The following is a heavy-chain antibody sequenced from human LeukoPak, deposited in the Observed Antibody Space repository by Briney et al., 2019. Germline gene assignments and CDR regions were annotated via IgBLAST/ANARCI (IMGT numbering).Heavy chain of an antibody. CDR2: IIPIFGTA. CDR1: GRTFSSYA. D-gene: IGHD3-22*01. V-gene: IGHV1-69*05. CDR3: ARKERGYYDSSGPDEAFDI. Sequence: SVKVSCKASGRTFSSYAISWVRQAPGQGLEWMGGIIPIFGTANYAQKFQGRVTITTDESTSTAYMEPSSLRSEDTAVYYCARKERGYYDSSGPDEAFDIWGQGTMVTVSS. J-gene: IGHJ3*02.